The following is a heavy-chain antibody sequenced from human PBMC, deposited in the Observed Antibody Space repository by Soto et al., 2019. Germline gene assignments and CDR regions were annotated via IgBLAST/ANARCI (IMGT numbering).Heavy chain of an antibody. D-gene: IGHD3-3*01. CDR3: AKVEGITIFGVVIFYYFDY. Sequence: GGSLRLSCAASGFTFSSYAMSWVRQAPGKGLEWVSAISGSGGSTYYADSVKGRFTISRDNSKNTLYLQMNSLRAEDTAVYYCAKVEGITIFGVVIFYYFDYWGQGTLVTVSS. CDR2: ISGSGGST. J-gene: IGHJ4*02. CDR1: GFTFSSYA. V-gene: IGHV3-23*01.